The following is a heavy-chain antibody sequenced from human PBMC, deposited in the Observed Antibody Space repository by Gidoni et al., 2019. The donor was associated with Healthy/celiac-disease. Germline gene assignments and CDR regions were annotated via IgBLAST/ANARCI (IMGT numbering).Heavy chain of an antibody. J-gene: IGHJ6*02. CDR3: ASSRCTSCYVMREIYYGMDV. CDR2: IYHSGST. Sequence: QVQLQESGPGLVKPSGTLSLTCAVSGGSISSSNWWSWVRQPPGKGLEWIGEIYHSGSTNYNPSLKSRVTISVDKSKNQFSLKLSSVTAADTAVYYCASSRCTSCYVMREIYYGMDVWGQGTTDTVSS. V-gene: IGHV4-4*02. D-gene: IGHD2-2*01. CDR1: GGSISSSNW.